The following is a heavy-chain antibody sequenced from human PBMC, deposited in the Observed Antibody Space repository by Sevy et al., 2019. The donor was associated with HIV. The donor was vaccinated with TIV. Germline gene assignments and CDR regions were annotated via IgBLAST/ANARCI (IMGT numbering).Heavy chain of an antibody. CDR1: GYSISSGYY. V-gene: IGHV4-38-2*01. CDR3: ASAVVVAATILNFDY. D-gene: IGHD2-15*01. CDR2: IYHSGST. Sequence: SETLSLTCAVSGYSISSGYYWGWIRQPPGKGLEWIGSIYHSGSTYYNPSLKGRVTISVDTSKNQFSLKLSSVTAADAAVYYCASAVVVAATILNFDYWGQGTLVTVSS. J-gene: IGHJ4*02.